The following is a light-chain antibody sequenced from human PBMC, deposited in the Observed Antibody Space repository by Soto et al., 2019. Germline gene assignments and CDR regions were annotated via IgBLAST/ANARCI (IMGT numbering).Light chain of an antibody. Sequence: QSVLTQPPSASGTPGQTVAISCSGSNSNIGSNTVNWYQQFPGTAPTLLIYGNNQRPSGVPDRFSGSKSGTTAHLAISGHGDEEEAYYYCAAGDNMLNWRVFGGGTKLTVL. CDR1: NSNIGSNT. J-gene: IGLJ3*02. V-gene: IGLV1-44*01. CDR3: AAGDNMLNWRV. CDR2: GNN.